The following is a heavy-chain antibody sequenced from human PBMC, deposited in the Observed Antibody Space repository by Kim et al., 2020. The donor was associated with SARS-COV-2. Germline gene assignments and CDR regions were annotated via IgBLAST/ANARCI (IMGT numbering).Heavy chain of an antibody. Sequence: SVKVSCKASGGTFSSYGISWVRQAPGQGLEWMGRIIPILGIAKYAQKFQGRVTITADKSTSTAYMELSSLRSEDTAVYYCAITREVATSTMDVWGQGTTVTVSS. D-gene: IGHD5-12*01. CDR1: GGTFSSYG. V-gene: IGHV1-69*04. J-gene: IGHJ6*02. CDR2: IIPILGIA. CDR3: AITREVATSTMDV.